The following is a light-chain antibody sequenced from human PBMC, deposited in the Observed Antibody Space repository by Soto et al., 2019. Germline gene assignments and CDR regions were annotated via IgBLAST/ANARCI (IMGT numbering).Light chain of an antibody. V-gene: IGKV1-39*01. CDR1: QSISSY. J-gene: IGKJ5*01. Sequence: EIQMTQSPSTLSASVRDTVTITCRASQSISSYLNWYQQKPGKAPKLLIYAASSLQSGVPSRFSGSGFGTDFTLTISSLKHEDSAIYYCQQADTFTITFGQGTRLEIK. CDR2: AAS. CDR3: QQADTFTIT.